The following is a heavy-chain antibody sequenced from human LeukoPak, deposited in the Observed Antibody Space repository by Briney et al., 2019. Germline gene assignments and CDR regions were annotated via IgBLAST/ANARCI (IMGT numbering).Heavy chain of an antibody. CDR2: IYYSGST. CDR3: ARLHYDSSGYSYRPLAEYFQH. Sequence: TSETLSLTCTVSGGSISSYYWSWIRQPPGKGLEWIGYIYYSGSTNYNPSLKSRVTISVDTSKNQFSLKLSSVTAADTAVYYCARLHYDSSGYSYRPLAEYFQHWGQGTLVTVSS. CDR1: GGSISSYY. D-gene: IGHD3-22*01. J-gene: IGHJ1*01. V-gene: IGHV4-59*12.